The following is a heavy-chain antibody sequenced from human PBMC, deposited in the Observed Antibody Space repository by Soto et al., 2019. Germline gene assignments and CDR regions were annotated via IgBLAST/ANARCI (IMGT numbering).Heavy chain of an antibody. CDR3: ARGISGGGSRGAFDI. J-gene: IGHJ3*02. CDR2: INPNSGGT. Sequence: ASVKVSCKASGYTCTGYYMHWGRQAPGQGLEWMGWINPNSGGTNYAQKFQGWVTMTRDTSISTAYMELSRLRSDDTAVYYCARGISGGGSRGAFDIWGQGTMVTVSS. CDR1: GYTCTGYY. D-gene: IGHD1-26*01. V-gene: IGHV1-2*04.